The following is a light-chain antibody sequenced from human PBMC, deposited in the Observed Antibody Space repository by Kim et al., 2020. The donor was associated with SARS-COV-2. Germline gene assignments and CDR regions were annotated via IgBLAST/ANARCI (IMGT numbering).Light chain of an antibody. CDR1: QSIVVW. Sequence: AAVGDRVKITCRASQSIVVWLAWYQQKPGKAPKLVIYKASSLERGVPSRFSGSGSGTEFTLTISSLHPDDLGTYFCQQYSNYPLTFGGGTKVDIK. V-gene: IGKV1-5*03. CDR3: QQYSNYPLT. CDR2: KAS. J-gene: IGKJ4*01.